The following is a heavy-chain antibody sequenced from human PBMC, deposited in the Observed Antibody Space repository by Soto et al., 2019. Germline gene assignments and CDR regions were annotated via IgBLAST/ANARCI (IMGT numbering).Heavy chain of an antibody. CDR3: ARYCRGIAVAPFDP. Sequence: QVQLQESGPGLVKPSETLSLTCTVSGGSISSYYWSWIRQPPGKGLEWIGYIYYSGSTNYNPSLKSRVTISVDTSKNQSSLKLSSVTAADTAVYYCARYCRGIAVAPFDPWGQGTLVTVSS. V-gene: IGHV4-59*01. CDR2: IYYSGST. J-gene: IGHJ5*02. D-gene: IGHD6-19*01. CDR1: GGSISSYY.